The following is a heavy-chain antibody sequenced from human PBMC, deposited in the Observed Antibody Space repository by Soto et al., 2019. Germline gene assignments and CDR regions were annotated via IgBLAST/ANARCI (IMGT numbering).Heavy chain of an antibody. CDR2: IYTSGST. V-gene: IGHV4-4*07. J-gene: IGHJ6*02. Sequence: SETLSLTCTVSGGSISSYYWSWIRQPAGKGLEWIGRIYTSGSTNYNPSLKSRVTMSLDTSKNQFSLKLSSVTAADTALYYCARDLVATTYYYYGMDVWGQGTTVTVSS. CDR3: ARDLVATTYYYYGMDV. D-gene: IGHD5-12*01. CDR1: GGSISSYY.